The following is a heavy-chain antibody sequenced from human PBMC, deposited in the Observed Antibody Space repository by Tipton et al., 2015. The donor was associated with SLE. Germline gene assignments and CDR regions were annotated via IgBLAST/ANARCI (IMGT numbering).Heavy chain of an antibody. V-gene: IGHV4-34*01. CDR3: AREAYSGSYFDY. CDR1: GGSFSGYY. D-gene: IGHD1-26*01. J-gene: IGHJ4*02. CDR2: INHSGST. Sequence: LRLSCAVYGGSFSGYYWSWIRQPPGKGLEWIGEINHSGSTNYNPSLKSRVTISVDTSKNQFSLKLSSVTAADTAVYYCAREAYSGSYFDYWGQGTLVTVSS.